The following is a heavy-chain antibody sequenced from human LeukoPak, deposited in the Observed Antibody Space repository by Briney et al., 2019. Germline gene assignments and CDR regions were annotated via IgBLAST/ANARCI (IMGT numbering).Heavy chain of an antibody. V-gene: IGHV4-38-2*02. D-gene: IGHD3-9*01. CDR3: ARFPYFEGFDY. CDR1: GYSITSGYY. Sequence: SETLSLTCTVSGYSITSGYYWGWIRQTPGKGLEWIGSSYHTGSTLYNPSLKSRVTISVDPSKNQFSLKLSSVTAADTAVYFCARFPYFEGFDYWGQGTQVIVSS. CDR2: SYHTGST. J-gene: IGHJ4*02.